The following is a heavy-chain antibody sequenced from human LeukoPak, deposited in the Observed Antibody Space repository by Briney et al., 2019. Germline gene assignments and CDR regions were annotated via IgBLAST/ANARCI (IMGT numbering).Heavy chain of an antibody. V-gene: IGHV4-59*01. CDR1: GGPISSYY. CDR2: IYYSGST. Sequence: SETLSLTCTVSGGPISSYYWSWIRQPPGKALEWIGYIYYSGSTNYNPSLKSRVTISVDTSKNQFSLKLTSVTAADTAVYFCARGGYYGSGNDFRFDPWGQGTLVTVSS. D-gene: IGHD3-10*01. J-gene: IGHJ5*02. CDR3: ARGGYYGSGNDFRFDP.